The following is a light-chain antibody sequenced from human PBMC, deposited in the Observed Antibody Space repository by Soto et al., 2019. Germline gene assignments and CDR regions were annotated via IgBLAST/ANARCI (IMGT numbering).Light chain of an antibody. CDR2: GVS. J-gene: IGKJ1*01. Sequence: EISLTQSAFTLSVSPGEGATLSCRASQPIXSGYLAWYMQNPGQAPRLLXYGVSTGANGSPDSLSGSGSGTDFTRTIRRREPHDCAWYFWQVYGTTSKTFGQGTTVDI. CDR1: QPIXSGY. CDR3: QVYGTTSKT. V-gene: IGKV3-20*01.